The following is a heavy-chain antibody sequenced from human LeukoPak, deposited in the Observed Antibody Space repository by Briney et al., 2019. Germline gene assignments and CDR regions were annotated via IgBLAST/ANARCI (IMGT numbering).Heavy chain of an antibody. CDR1: GYTFTSYY. Sequence: ASVKVFCKASGYTFTSYYMHWVRQAPGQGLEWMGIINPSGGSTSYAQKFQGRVTMTRDTSTSTVYMELNSLRSEDTAVYYCARGRSIAARPGYFQHWGQGTLVTVSS. CDR3: ARGRSIAARPGYFQH. J-gene: IGHJ1*01. V-gene: IGHV1-46*01. D-gene: IGHD6-6*01. CDR2: INPSGGST.